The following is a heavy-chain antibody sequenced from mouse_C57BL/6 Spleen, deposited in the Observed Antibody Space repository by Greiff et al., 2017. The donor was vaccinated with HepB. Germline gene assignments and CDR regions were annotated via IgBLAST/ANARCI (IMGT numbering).Heavy chain of an antibody. CDR1: GYTFTSYW. V-gene: IGHV1-72*01. CDR3: ARGKLGPYYFDY. J-gene: IGHJ2*01. Sequence: QVHVKQSGAELVKPGASVKLSCKASGYTFTSYWMHWVKQRPGRGLEWIGRIDPNSGGTKYNEKFKSKATLTVDKPSSTAYMQLSSLTSEDSAVYYCARGKLGPYYFDYWGQGTTLTVSS. CDR2: IDPNSGGT. D-gene: IGHD4-1*01.